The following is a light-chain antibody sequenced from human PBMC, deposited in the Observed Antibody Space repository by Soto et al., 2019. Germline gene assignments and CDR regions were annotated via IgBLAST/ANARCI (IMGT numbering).Light chain of an antibody. CDR2: DVS. CDR3: CSYAGSYTYVV. V-gene: IGLV2-11*01. J-gene: IGLJ2*01. Sequence: QSALTQPRSVSGSPGQSVTISCTGTSSDVGGYNYVSWYQQHPDKAPKLMIYDVSQRPSGVPDRFSGSKSGYTASLTISGLQAEDEADYYCCSYAGSYTYVVFGGGTQLTVL. CDR1: SSDVGGYNY.